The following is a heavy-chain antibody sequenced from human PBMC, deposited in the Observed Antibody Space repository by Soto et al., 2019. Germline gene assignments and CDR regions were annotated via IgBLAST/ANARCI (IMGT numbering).Heavy chain of an antibody. CDR1: GYIFTSHY. V-gene: IGHV1-46*01. D-gene: IGHD3-3*01. J-gene: IGHJ5*02. CDR3: AISYDSPGGP. Sequence: ASVKVSCKAIGYIFTSHYMHWVRQAPGQGLEWMGTINCGGVNTAYAQKFQGRVTMTKDTSTSTVYMELTSLTSEDTAVYYCAISYDSPGGPWGQGTLVTVSS. CDR2: INCGGVNT.